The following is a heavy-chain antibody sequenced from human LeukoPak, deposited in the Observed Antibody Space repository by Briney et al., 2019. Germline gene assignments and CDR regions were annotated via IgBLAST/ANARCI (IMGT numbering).Heavy chain of an antibody. CDR3: ARGRLNGKFDY. V-gene: IGHV4-34*01. Sequence: SETLSLTCAVYGESFSGYYWTWISQPPGKGLEWIGEINHSGSTKYSPSLKSRVTVSVDTSKNQFSLNLNSVTAADTAVYYCARGRLNGKFDYWGQGTLVTASS. CDR2: INHSGST. D-gene: IGHD1-1*01. CDR1: GESFSGYY. J-gene: IGHJ4*02.